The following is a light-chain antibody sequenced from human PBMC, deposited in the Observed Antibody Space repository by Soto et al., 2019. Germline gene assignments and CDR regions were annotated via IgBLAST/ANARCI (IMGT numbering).Light chain of an antibody. V-gene: IGKV1-5*03. J-gene: IGKJ4*01. Sequence: DIQMTQSPSTLSASVGDRVTITCRASQSISSWLAWYQQKPGKAPKLLIYKASSLESGFPSRFSGSGSGTEFSLTIRSLQPDDFATYYCQQYNSYSLTFGGGTKVEIK. CDR3: QQYNSYSLT. CDR2: KAS. CDR1: QSISSW.